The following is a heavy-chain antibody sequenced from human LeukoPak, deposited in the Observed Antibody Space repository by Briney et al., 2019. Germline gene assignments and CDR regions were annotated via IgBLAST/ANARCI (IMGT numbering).Heavy chain of an antibody. CDR3: ARDQVLGYAPIDY. Sequence: GGSLRLSCAASGFTFSIYAMHWVRQAPGKGLEYVSAISSNGGSTYYANSVKGRFTISRDNAKNSLYLQMNSLRAEDTAVYYCARDQVLGYAPIDYWGQGTLVTVSS. V-gene: IGHV3-64*01. J-gene: IGHJ4*02. D-gene: IGHD2-2*01. CDR1: GFTFSIYA. CDR2: ISSNGGST.